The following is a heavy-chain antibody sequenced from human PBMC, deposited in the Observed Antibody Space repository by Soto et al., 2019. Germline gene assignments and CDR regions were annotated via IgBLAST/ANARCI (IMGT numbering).Heavy chain of an antibody. V-gene: IGHV3-23*01. D-gene: IGHD3-3*01. Sequence: GGSLRLSCAASGFTFTSYAMNWVRQAPGQGLEWVSGISVSGGTTYYADSVKGRFTISRDNSKNTLYLQMNSLRAEDTAVYYGAKGQFDFWSGYLDYWGQGTLVTVSS. CDR2: ISVSGGTT. CDR1: GFTFTSYA. J-gene: IGHJ4*02. CDR3: AKGQFDFWSGYLDY.